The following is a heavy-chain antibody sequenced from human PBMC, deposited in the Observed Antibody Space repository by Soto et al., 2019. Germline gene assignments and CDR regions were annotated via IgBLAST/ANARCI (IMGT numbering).Heavy chain of an antibody. CDR1: GGSISSSNW. Sequence: LSLTCAVSGGSISSSNWWSWVRQPPGKGLEWIGEIYHSGSTNYNPSLKSRVTISVDKSKNQFSLKLSSVTAADTAVYYCARQVAAAGFWFDPWGQGTLVTVSS. CDR2: IYHSGST. V-gene: IGHV4-4*02. D-gene: IGHD6-13*01. CDR3: ARQVAAAGFWFDP. J-gene: IGHJ5*02.